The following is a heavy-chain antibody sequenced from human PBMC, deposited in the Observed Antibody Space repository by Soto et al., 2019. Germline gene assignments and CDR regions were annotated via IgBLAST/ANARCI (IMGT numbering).Heavy chain of an antibody. CDR2: ISYDGNNK. Sequence: PGGSLRLSCAASGFTLSSYAMHWVRQAPGKGLEWVTVISYDGNNKYYADSVKGRFTISRDNSKNTLYLQMNSLRAEDTAVYYCARDSGPHFDFWSGSELGFWGQGTLVTVS. CDR3: ARDSGPHFDFWSGSELGF. D-gene: IGHD3-3*01. CDR1: GFTLSSYA. J-gene: IGHJ4*02. V-gene: IGHV3-30-3*01.